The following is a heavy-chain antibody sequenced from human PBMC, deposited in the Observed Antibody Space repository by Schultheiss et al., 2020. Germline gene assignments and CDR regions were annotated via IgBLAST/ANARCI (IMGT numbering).Heavy chain of an antibody. D-gene: IGHD6-13*01. CDR1: GGSISSYY. J-gene: IGHJ6*02. Sequence: SETLSLTCTVSGGSISSYYWTWIRQPAGKGLEWIGRIYSSGSTNYNPSLKSRVTISVDTSKNQFSLKLSSVTAADTAVYYCARVKGGAAAGNYYYYGMDVWGQGTTVTVSS. CDR2: IYSSGST. CDR3: ARVKGGAAAGNYYYYGMDV. V-gene: IGHV4-4*07.